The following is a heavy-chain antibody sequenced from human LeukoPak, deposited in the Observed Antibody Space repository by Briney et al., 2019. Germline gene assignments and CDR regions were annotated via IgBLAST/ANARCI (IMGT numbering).Heavy chain of an antibody. CDR1: GGSISSSSYY. V-gene: IGHV4-39*01. J-gene: IGHJ6*02. Sequence: SETLSLTCTVSGGSISSSSYYWGWIRQPPGKGLEWIGSIYYSGSTYYNPSLKSRVTISVDTSKNQFSLKLSFVTAADTAVYYCASTPPVAGSYYYYGMDVWGQGTTVTVSS. CDR3: ASTPPVAGSYYYYGMDV. D-gene: IGHD6-19*01. CDR2: IYYSGST.